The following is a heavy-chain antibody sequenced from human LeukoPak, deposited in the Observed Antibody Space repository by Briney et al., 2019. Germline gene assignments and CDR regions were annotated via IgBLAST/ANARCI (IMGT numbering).Heavy chain of an antibody. Sequence: GGSLRLSCAASGFTFSDYYMSWIRHAPGNGLEGVSYISSSGITIYYAYSVKGRFTISRDNAKNSLYLQMTRLRAEDTPVYYCARIMRDSSGWYRNEYWGQGTLVTVSS. CDR2: ISSSGITI. CDR1: GFTFSDYY. V-gene: IGHV3-11*01. CDR3: ARIMRDSSGWYRNEY. J-gene: IGHJ4*02. D-gene: IGHD6-19*01.